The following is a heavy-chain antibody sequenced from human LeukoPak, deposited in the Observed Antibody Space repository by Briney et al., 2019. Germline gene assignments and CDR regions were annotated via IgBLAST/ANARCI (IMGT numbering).Heavy chain of an antibody. V-gene: IGHV3-21*01. CDR3: ARDGPPGVNGIDY. CDR2: ISSSSSYI. J-gene: IGHJ4*02. CDR1: GFTFSSYS. D-gene: IGHD3-22*01. Sequence: GGSLRLSCAASGFTFSSYSMNWVRQAPGKGLEWVSSISSSSSYIYYADSVKGRFTISRDNSKNTLYLRMNSLRAEDTAVYYCARDGPPGVNGIDYWGQGTLVTVSS.